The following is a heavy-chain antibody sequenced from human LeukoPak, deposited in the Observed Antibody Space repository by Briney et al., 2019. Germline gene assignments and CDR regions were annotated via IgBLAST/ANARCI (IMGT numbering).Heavy chain of an antibody. V-gene: IGHV4-59*01. D-gene: IGHD1-26*01. J-gene: IGHJ3*02. Sequence: SETLSLTCTVSGGSISRYYWNWMRQPPGKGLEWIGYLYNSGSTNYNPSLKSRLTISLDMSKNQLSLKLTSVTAADTAVYYCARGVTSPLDAFDIWGQGTTVTVSS. CDR2: LYNSGST. CDR3: ARGVTSPLDAFDI. CDR1: GGSISRYY.